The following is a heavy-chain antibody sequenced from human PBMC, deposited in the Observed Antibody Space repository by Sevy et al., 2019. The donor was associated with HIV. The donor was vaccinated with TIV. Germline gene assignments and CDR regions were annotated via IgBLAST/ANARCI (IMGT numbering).Heavy chain of an antibody. CDR3: XXXXXXXGYFDY. CDR2: ISGSGGSGDKT. V-gene: IGHV3-23*01. D-gene: IGHD3-22*01. CDR1: GFTFSSYA. J-gene: IGHJ4*02. Sequence: GGSLRLSCAASGFTFSSYAMNWVRQAPGKGLEWVSGISGSGGSGDKTNYADSVKGRFTISRDDSKNSLYLQLNSLRXXXXXXXXXXXXXXXXGYFDYWGQGTLVTVSS.